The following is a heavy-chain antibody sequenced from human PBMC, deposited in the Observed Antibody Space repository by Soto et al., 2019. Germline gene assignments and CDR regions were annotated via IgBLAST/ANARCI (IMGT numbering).Heavy chain of an antibody. Sequence: GSLRLSCAASGFTFSDYYMSWIRQAPGKGLEWVSYISSSGSTIYYADSVKGRFTISRDNAKNSLYLQMNSLRAEDTAVYYCARDEAYYYGSGSYSYYYMDVWGKGTTVTVSS. J-gene: IGHJ6*03. CDR3: ARDEAYYYGSGSYSYYYMDV. V-gene: IGHV3-11*01. D-gene: IGHD3-10*01. CDR1: GFTFSDYY. CDR2: ISSSGSTI.